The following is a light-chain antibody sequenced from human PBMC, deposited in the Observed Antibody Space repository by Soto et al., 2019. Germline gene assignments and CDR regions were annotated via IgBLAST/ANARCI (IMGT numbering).Light chain of an antibody. CDR2: GAS. Sequence: EIVMTQSPATLSVSPGERATLSCRASQNVNTNLAWYQQKPGQAPRLLIFGASTRATGIPARFSGSGSGTEFTLTISNVQSEDFAVYFCQQYNDWPRTFGQGTKVEVK. CDR3: QQYNDWPRT. CDR1: QNVNTN. V-gene: IGKV3-15*01. J-gene: IGKJ1*01.